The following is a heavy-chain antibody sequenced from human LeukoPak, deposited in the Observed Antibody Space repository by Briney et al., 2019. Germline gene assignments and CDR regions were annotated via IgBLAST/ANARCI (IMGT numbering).Heavy chain of an antibody. Sequence: PSETLSLTCTVSGGSISSYYWSWIRQPPGKGLEWIGYIYYSGSTNYNPSLKSRVTISVDTSKNQFSLKLSSVTAADTAVYYCARARYESRIWPKSRYDYYYYMDVWGKGTTVTVSS. D-gene: IGHD3-3*01. V-gene: IGHV4-59*01. CDR1: GGSISSYY. CDR2: IYYSGST. CDR3: ARARYESRIWPKSRYDYYYYMDV. J-gene: IGHJ6*03.